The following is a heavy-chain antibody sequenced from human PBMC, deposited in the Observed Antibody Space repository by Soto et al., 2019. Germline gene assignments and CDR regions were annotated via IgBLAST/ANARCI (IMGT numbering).Heavy chain of an antibody. Sequence: PGESLKISCNGSGYSLTNYWIGWVRQMPGKGLEWMGIIYPCDSDTRYSPSFQGQVTISADKSISTAYLQWSSLKASDTAMYYCARRGKTYYYGSSGEEHYYYYGMDVWGQGTTVTVSS. CDR1: GYSLTNYW. J-gene: IGHJ6*02. V-gene: IGHV5-51*01. D-gene: IGHD3-22*01. CDR3: ARRGKTYYYGSSGEEHYYYYGMDV. CDR2: IYPCDSDT.